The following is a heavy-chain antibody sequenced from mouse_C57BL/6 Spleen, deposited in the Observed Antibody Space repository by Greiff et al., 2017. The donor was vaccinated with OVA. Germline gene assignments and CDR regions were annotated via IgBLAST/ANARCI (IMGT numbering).Heavy chain of an antibody. CDR1: GYTFTSYT. V-gene: IGHV1-4*01. J-gene: IGHJ4*01. CDR2: INPSSGYT. Sequence: QVQLKESGAELARPGASVKMSCKASGYTFTSYTMHWVKQRPGQGLEWIGYINPSSGYTKYNQKFKDKATLTADKSSSTAYMQLSSLTSEDSAVYYCAGYYDYDEGYAMDYWGQGTSVTVSS. CDR3: AGYYDYDEGYAMDY. D-gene: IGHD2-4*01.